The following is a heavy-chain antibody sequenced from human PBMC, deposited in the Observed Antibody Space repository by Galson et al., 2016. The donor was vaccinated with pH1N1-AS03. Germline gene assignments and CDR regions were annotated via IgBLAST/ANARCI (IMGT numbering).Heavy chain of an antibody. J-gene: IGHJ4*02. Sequence: SVKVSCKASGYAFTAYYIHWVRQAPGQGLEWMGFVNTKAGVTISTQKFKGRVTTTRDTSISTAYMELRRLGSDDSAFYYCARVEGIASTTGEWGQGSLITVSS. D-gene: IGHD6-13*01. CDR1: GYAFTAYY. CDR3: ARVEGIASTTGE. V-gene: IGHV1-2*02. CDR2: VNTKAGVT.